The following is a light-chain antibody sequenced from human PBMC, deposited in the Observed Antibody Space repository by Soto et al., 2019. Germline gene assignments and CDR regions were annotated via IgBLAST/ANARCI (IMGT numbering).Light chain of an antibody. CDR1: GSDIGYFNY. J-gene: IGLJ1*01. CDR3: KSYAVGSTYV. CDR2: EVD. V-gene: IGLV2-14*01. Sequence: QSVLTQPASVSGSPGQSITISCTGTGSDIGYFNYVSWYQQQPGKAPKLMIYEVDNQPSGVSIRFSGSKSGSTASLTISGLQAEDEADYYCKSYAVGSTYVFGTGTKVTVL.